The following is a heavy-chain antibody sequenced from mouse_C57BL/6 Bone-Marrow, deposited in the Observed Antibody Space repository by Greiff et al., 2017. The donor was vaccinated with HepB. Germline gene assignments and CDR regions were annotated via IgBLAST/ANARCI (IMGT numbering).Heavy chain of an antibody. CDR1: GFTFSSYA. J-gene: IGHJ2*01. Sequence: EVKLMESGEGLVKPGGSLKLSCAASGFTFSSYAMSWVRQTPEKRLEWVAYISSGGDYIYYADTVKGRFTISRDNARNTLYLQMSSLKSEDTAMYYCTRDRDYYGSGNDYWGQGTTLTVSS. CDR2: ISSGGDYI. D-gene: IGHD1-1*01. CDR3: TRDRDYYGSGNDY. V-gene: IGHV5-9-1*02.